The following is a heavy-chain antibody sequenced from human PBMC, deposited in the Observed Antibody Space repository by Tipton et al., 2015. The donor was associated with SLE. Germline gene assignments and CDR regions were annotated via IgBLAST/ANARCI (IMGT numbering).Heavy chain of an antibody. Sequence: SLRLSCAASGFTFSDYYMSWIRQAPGKGLEWVSYISSSGSTIYYADSVKGRFTISRDNAKNSLYLQMNSLRAEDTAVYYCASWGGVTIEDAFDIWGQGTMVTVSS. CDR3: ASWGGVTIEDAFDI. CDR2: ISSSGSTI. V-gene: IGHV3-11*04. CDR1: GFTFSDYY. J-gene: IGHJ3*02. D-gene: IGHD3-16*01.